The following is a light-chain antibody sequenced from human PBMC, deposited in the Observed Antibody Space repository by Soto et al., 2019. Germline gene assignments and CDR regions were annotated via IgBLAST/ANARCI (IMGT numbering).Light chain of an antibody. CDR2: GAS. CDR1: QSVSSSY. Sequence: EIVLTQSPGTLSLSPGERATLSCRASQSVSSSYLAWYQQKPGQAPRLLIYGASSRATGIPDRFSGSGTGTDFTLTISRLEPEDFAVYYCQQYGSPLWPFGQGTKVEIK. J-gene: IGKJ1*01. V-gene: IGKV3-20*01. CDR3: QQYGSPLWP.